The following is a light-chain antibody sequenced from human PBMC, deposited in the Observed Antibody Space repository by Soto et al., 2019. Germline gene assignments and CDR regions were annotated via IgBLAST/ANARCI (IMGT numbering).Light chain of an antibody. Sequence: DIQMTQSPSTLPASVGDRVTITCRASQSISNWLAWYPKKPGTAPKVLIYHASNLQSGVPSRFSGSGSGTEFPLTISSLQPDDFATYYCQQYNSYSFGQGTKVDIK. CDR3: QQYNSYS. CDR2: HAS. J-gene: IGKJ1*01. V-gene: IGKV1-5*01. CDR1: QSISNW.